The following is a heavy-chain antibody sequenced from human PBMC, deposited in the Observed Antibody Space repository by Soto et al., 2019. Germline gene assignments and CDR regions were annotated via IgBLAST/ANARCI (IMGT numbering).Heavy chain of an antibody. CDR1: GGSVSSGSYY. CDR3: ARDLRDGYNSYFDY. CDR2: IYYSGST. Sequence: SETLSLTCTVSGGSVSSGSYYWSWIRQPPGKGLEWIGYIYYSGSTNYNPSLKSRVTISVDTSKNQFSLKLSSVTAADTAVYYCARDLRDGYNSYFDYWGQGTLVTVSS. D-gene: IGHD5-12*01. V-gene: IGHV4-61*01. J-gene: IGHJ4*02.